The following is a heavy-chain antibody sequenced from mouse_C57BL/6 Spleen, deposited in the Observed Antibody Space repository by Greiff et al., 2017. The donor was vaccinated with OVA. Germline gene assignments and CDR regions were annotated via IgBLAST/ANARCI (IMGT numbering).Heavy chain of an antibody. D-gene: IGHD1-1*01. CDR2: INPSSGYT. V-gene: IGHV1-7*01. J-gene: IGHJ2*01. CDR1: GYTFTSYW. Sequence: VQLQQSGAELAKPGASVKLSCKASGYTFTSYWMHWVKQRPGQGLEWIGYINPSSGYTNYNQKFKDKATLTADKSSSPAYMQLSSLTYEDSAVYYCAAVYYGSLDYWGQGTTLTVSS. CDR3: AAVYYGSLDY.